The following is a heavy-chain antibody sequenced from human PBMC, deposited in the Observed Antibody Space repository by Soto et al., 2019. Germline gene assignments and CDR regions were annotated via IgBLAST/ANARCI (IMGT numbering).Heavy chain of an antibody. J-gene: IGHJ4*02. Sequence: EVQLVESGGGLVKPGGSLRLSCAASGFTFSNGWMSWVRQAPGKGLEWVGRIKSRTAGGTADYSAPVKGRFTISRDDSKDTLYLQMNSLQTEDTAVYYCTTDSTQTFCDGGPCHSLQTKIHDSWGQGTLVTVSS. D-gene: IGHD2-21*01. V-gene: IGHV3-15*01. CDR3: TTDSTQTFCDGGPCHSLQTKIHDS. CDR1: GFTFSNGW. CDR2: IKSRTAGGTA.